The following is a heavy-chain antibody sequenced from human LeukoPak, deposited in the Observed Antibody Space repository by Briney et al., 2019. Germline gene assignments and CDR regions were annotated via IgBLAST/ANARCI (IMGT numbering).Heavy chain of an antibody. CDR1: GFTVSSNY. CDR2: IYSGGST. CDR3: ARDGGRFGDHIIDY. V-gene: IGHV3-53*01. Sequence: GGSLRLSCAASGFTVSSNYMSWVRQAPRKGLEWVSVIYSGGSTYYADSVKGRFTISRDNSKNTLYLQMNSLRAEDTAVYYCARDGGRFGDHIIDYWGQGTLVTVSS. J-gene: IGHJ4*02. D-gene: IGHD3-10*01.